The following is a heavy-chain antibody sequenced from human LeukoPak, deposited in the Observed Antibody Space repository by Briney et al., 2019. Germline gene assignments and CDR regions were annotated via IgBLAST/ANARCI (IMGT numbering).Heavy chain of an antibody. D-gene: IGHD2-8*02. CDR1: GYTFTGYY. Sequence: ASVKVSCKASGYTFTGYYMHWVRQAPGQGLEWMGWINPNSGGTNYAQKFQGRVTMTRDTSISTAYMELSRLRSDDTAVYYCARALKDIVLAVYFDYWGQGTLVTVSS. V-gene: IGHV1-2*02. J-gene: IGHJ4*02. CDR2: INPNSGGT. CDR3: ARALKDIVLAVYFDY.